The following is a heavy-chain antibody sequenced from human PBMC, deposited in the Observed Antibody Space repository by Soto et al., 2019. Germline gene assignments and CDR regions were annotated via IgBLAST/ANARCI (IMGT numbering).Heavy chain of an antibody. D-gene: IGHD6-19*01. CDR2: ITSSGDKT. J-gene: IGHJ4*02. Sequence: VQLLESGGDLVQPGGSLRLSCAASGFTITSSVMRWVRQAPGEGLEWVSTITSSGDKTYYADSVKGRFTISRDISKNTVYLQMNSLRAEDTAVYYCVKGGLAGTKRFDYWGQGTLVTVSS. V-gene: IGHV3-23*01. CDR3: VKGGLAGTKRFDY. CDR1: GFTITSSV.